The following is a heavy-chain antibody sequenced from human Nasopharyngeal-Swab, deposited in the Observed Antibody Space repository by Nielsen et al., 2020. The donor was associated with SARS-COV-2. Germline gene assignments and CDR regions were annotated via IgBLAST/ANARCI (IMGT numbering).Heavy chain of an antibody. CDR3: ARSAMVRGPGMDV. J-gene: IGHJ6*02. CDR2: IYSGGST. D-gene: IGHD3-10*01. V-gene: IGHV3-53*04. Sequence: SLSISCAASGFTVSSNYMSWVRQAPGKGLEWVSVIYSGGSTYYADSVKGRFTISRHNSKNTLYLQMNSLRAEDTAVYYCARSAMVRGPGMDVWGQGTTVTVSS. CDR1: GFTVSSNY.